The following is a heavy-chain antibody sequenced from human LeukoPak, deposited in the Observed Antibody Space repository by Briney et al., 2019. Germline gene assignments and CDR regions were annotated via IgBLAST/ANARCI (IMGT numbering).Heavy chain of an antibody. CDR2: IYYSGST. J-gene: IGHJ5*02. CDR1: GGSISSSSYY. V-gene: IGHV4-39*01. D-gene: IGHD3-3*01. Sequence: PSETLSLTCTVSGGSISSSSYYWGWIRQPPGKGLEWIGSIYYSGSTYYNPSLKSRVTISVGTSKNQFSLKLSSVTAADTAVYYCARRLAIFGVVTTSRNWFDPWGQGTLVTVSS. CDR3: ARRLAIFGVVTTSRNWFDP.